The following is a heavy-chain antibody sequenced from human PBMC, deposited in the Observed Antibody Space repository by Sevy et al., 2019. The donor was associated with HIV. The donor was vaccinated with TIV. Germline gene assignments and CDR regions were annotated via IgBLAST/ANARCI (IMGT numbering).Heavy chain of an antibody. CDR1: GYTFTSYG. Sequence: ASVKVSCMPSGYTFTSYGISWVRQAPGQGLEWMGWISAYNGNTNYAQKLQGRLTMTTDTSTSTAYMERRSLGSDDTAVYYCARDNDWNYSYFDYWGQGTLVTVSS. D-gene: IGHD1-7*01. CDR3: ARDNDWNYSYFDY. CDR2: ISAYNGNT. J-gene: IGHJ4*02. V-gene: IGHV1-18*01.